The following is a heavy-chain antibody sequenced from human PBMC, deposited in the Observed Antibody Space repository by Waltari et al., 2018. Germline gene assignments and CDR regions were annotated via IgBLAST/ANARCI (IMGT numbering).Heavy chain of an antibody. D-gene: IGHD3-22*01. J-gene: IGHJ6*02. CDR2: VSKNERNI. CDR3: ARDYCDRTNCHGMDV. CDR1: EFTFSSYA. Sequence: QVQLVESGGGVVQPGRSLRLSCAASEFTFSSYAMHWVRQAPGKGLEWVSVVSKNERNIYYEDSVKGRFTISRDNSKKMLYLQMNNRRAEDTAVYYCARDYCDRTNCHGMDVWGQGTTVTVSS. V-gene: IGHV3-30*04.